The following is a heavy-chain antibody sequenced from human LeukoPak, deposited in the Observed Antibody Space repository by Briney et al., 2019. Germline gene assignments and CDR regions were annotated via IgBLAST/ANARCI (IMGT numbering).Heavy chain of an antibody. D-gene: IGHD3-10*01. V-gene: IGHV4-34*01. Sequence: SETLSLTCPVYGGSFSGYYWSWIRQPPGKGLEWIGTMYYGGSTYYNPSLKSRVTISVDTSKNQFSLRLNSVTAADTAVYFCADSGSYYYFDDWGQGTLVTVSS. CDR3: ADSGSYYYFDD. CDR1: GGSFSGYY. J-gene: IGHJ4*02. CDR2: MYYGGST.